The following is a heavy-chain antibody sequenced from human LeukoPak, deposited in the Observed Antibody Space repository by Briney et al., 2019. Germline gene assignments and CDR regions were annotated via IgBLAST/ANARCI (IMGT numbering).Heavy chain of an antibody. CDR1: GGSLSIYY. J-gene: IGHJ4*02. CDR2: IYISGST. CDR3: ARASFCTSTNCQIDY. Sequence: SETLSLTRTVSGGSLSIYYWSWISEPAGKGLGWIGRIYISGSTHYNPSLKSRVTMSVDTSKNQFSLKLSSVTAADTAVYYCARASFCTSTNCQIDYWGLGTLVTVSS. D-gene: IGHD2-2*01. V-gene: IGHV4-4*07.